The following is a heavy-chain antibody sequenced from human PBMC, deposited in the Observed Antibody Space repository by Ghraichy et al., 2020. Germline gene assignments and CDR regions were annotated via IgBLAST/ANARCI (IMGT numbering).Heavy chain of an antibody. CDR1: GFIFSNYW. CDR3: ARDGHAYNFDY. J-gene: IGHJ4*02. CDR2: IKGDGSDT. D-gene: IGHD5-24*01. Sequence: GESLNISCAASGFIFSNYWMHWVRQAPGKGLVWVSRIKGDGSDTRYADSVKGRFTVSRDNAKSTLYLEVNNLRAQDTAVYYCARDGHAYNFDYWGQGTLVTVSS. V-gene: IGHV3-74*01.